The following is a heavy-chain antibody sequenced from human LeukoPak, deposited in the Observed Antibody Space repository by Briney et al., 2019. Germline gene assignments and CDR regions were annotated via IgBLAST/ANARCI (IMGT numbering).Heavy chain of an antibody. D-gene: IGHD1-7*01. CDR3: ARDQGGTIDY. Sequence: GASVKVSCKASGYSFIGYYMHWVRQAPGQGLEWMGWIKSNSGGTHYAQKFRGRVTMTRDTSITTAYMELSRLTSDDTAVYYCARDQGGTIDYWGQGTLVTVSS. V-gene: IGHV1-2*02. CDR1: GYSFIGYY. J-gene: IGHJ4*02. CDR2: IKSNSGGT.